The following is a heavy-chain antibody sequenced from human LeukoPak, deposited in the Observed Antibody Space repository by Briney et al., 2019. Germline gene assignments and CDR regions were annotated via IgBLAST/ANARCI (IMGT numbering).Heavy chain of an antibody. CDR3: ARQQLVEVYYFDY. D-gene: IGHD6-13*01. J-gene: IGHJ4*02. Sequence: SETLSLTCTVSGGSISSGSYYWSWIRQPAGKGLEWIGRIYTSGSTNYNPSLKSRVTISVDTSKNQFSLKLSSVTAADTAVYYCARQQLVEVYYFDYWGQGTLVTVSS. V-gene: IGHV4-61*02. CDR2: IYTSGST. CDR1: GGSISSGSYY.